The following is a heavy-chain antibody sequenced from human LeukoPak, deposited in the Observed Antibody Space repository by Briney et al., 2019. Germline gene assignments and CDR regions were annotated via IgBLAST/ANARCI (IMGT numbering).Heavy chain of an antibody. CDR1: GYTFTGYY. J-gene: IGHJ4*02. D-gene: IGHD2-21*01. V-gene: IGHV1-2*02. CDR3: AVAPGDY. CDR2: INPNTGDT. Sequence: ASVKVSCKASGYTFTGYYMHWVRQAPGQGLEWMGWINPNTGDTNYAQKFQGRVTMTRDTSITTVYMEISRLTSDDTALFYCAVAPGDYWGQGTLVTVSS.